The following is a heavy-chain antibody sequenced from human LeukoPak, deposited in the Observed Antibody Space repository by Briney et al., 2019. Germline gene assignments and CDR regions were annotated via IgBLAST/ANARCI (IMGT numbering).Heavy chain of an antibody. Sequence: GGSLRLSCAASGFTFSSYSMNCVRQAPGKGLEWVSSISSSSSYIYYADSVKGRFTISRDNAKNSLYLQVNSLRAEDTAVYYCARGRPYFDYWGQGTLVTVSS. J-gene: IGHJ4*02. V-gene: IGHV3-21*01. CDR3: ARGRPYFDY. CDR1: GFTFSSYS. CDR2: ISSSSSYI.